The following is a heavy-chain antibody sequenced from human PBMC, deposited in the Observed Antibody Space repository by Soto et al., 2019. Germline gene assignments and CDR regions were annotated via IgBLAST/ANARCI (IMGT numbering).Heavy chain of an antibody. D-gene: IGHD2-2*01. Sequence: SVKVSCKASGGTFSSYAISWVRQAPGQGLEWMGGIIPIFGTANYAQKFQGRVTITADESTSTAYMELSSLRSEDTAVYYCARMSIVVVPAGYYYYGMDVWGQGTTVTVSS. J-gene: IGHJ6*02. CDR2: IIPIFGTA. CDR1: GGTFSSYA. CDR3: ARMSIVVVPAGYYYYGMDV. V-gene: IGHV1-69*13.